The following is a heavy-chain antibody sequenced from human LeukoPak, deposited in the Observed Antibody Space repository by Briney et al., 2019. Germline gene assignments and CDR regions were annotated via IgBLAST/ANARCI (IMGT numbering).Heavy chain of an antibody. J-gene: IGHJ4*02. CDR1: GGSISSGYY. V-gene: IGHV4-38-2*02. D-gene: IGHD3-22*01. CDR2: IYHSGST. CDR3: ARQKGYYYDSKGPYFDY. Sequence: PSETLSLTCTVSGGSISSGYYWGWIRQPPGKGLEWIGSIYHSGSTYYNPSLKSRVTISVDTSKNQFSMKLSSVTAADTAVYYCARQKGYYYDSKGPYFDYWGQGTLVTVSS.